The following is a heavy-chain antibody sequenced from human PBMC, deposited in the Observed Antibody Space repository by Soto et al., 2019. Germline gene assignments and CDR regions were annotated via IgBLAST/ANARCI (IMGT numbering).Heavy chain of an antibody. D-gene: IGHD3-22*01. CDR3: ARDRGIYGYYDSSGPYFDY. CDR1: GFTFISDG. V-gene: IGHV3-33*01. CDR2: IWYDGSNK. Sequence: GGSLILSCAASGFTFISDGMHWVRQAPGKGLEWVAVIWYDGSNKYYADSVKGRFTISRDNSKNTLYLQMNSLRAEDTAVYYCARDRGIYGYYDSSGPYFDYWGQGTLVTVSS. J-gene: IGHJ4*02.